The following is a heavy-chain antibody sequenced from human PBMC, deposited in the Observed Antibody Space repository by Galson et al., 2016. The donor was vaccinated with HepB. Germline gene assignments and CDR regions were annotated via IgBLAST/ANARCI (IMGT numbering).Heavy chain of an antibody. D-gene: IGHD4-23*01. Sequence: SLRLSCAVPGFSVNDYYMNWIRQTPGKGLEWVANISVSSLYFSSTYTDYAESVKGRFTISRDNAENSLYLQMSSLRVEDTAVYYCARDRGAHYAGHSDAFDLWGQGTLVIVSS. J-gene: IGHJ3*01. CDR2: ISVSSLYFSSTYT. CDR1: GFSVNDYY. CDR3: ARDRGAHYAGHSDAFDL. V-gene: IGHV3-11*05.